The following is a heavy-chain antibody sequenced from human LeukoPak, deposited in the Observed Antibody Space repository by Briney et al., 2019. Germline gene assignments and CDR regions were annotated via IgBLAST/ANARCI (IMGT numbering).Heavy chain of an antibody. V-gene: IGHV1-18*04. CDR2: ISAYNGNT. CDR3: ARGSVRITMVRGVIRALGY. Sequence: ASVKVSCKASGYTFTSYGISWVRQAPGQGLEGRGWISAYNGNTNYAQKLQGRVTMTTDTSTSTAYMELRSLRSDDTAVYYCARGSVRITMVRGVIRALGYWGQGTLVTVSS. D-gene: IGHD3-10*01. CDR1: GYTFTSYG. J-gene: IGHJ4*02.